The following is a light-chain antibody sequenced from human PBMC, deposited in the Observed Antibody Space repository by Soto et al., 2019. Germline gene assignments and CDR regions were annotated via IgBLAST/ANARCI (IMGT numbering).Light chain of an antibody. CDR3: QQSYSSPGT. V-gene: IGKV1-39*01. Sequence: DIQMTQSPSSLSASVGDRVTITCRASQSIRTYLNWYQQKPGKAPKLLIYSASSLQSGVPSRFSGSGSGTDFTLTISSLQPEDFATYHCQQSYSSPGTFGQGTKVELK. J-gene: IGKJ1*01. CDR1: QSIRTY. CDR2: SAS.